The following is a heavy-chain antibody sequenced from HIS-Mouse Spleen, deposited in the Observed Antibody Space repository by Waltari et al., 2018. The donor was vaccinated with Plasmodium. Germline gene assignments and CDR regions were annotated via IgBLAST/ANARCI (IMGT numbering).Heavy chain of an antibody. V-gene: IGHV4-34*01. J-gene: IGHJ2*01. D-gene: IGHD3-10*01. Sequence: QVQLQQWGAGLLKPSETLSLTCAVYGGSFSGYYWSWIRQPPGKGLEWNGEINHSGSTNYNPSLNSRVTISVDTSKNQFSLKLSSVTAADTAVYYCARGRVLGTSSGYFDLWGRGTLVTVSS. CDR3: ARGRVLGTSSGYFDL. CDR2: INHSGST. CDR1: GGSFSGYY.